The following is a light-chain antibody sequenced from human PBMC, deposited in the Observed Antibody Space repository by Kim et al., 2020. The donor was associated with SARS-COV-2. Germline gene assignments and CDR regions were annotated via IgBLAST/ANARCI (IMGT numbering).Light chain of an antibody. Sequence: SPWERATLSCRASQSVSSSYLAWYQQKPGQAPRLLIYGASSRATGIPDRFSGSGSGTDFTLTISRLEPEDFAVYYCQHYGSSLWTFGQGTKVDIK. CDR2: GAS. CDR1: QSVSSSY. CDR3: QHYGSSLWT. J-gene: IGKJ1*01. V-gene: IGKV3-20*01.